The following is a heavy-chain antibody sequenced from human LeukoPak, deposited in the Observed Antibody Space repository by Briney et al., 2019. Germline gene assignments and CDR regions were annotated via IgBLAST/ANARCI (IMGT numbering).Heavy chain of an antibody. J-gene: IGHJ5*02. D-gene: IGHD6-13*01. CDR1: GFTFSSYS. CDR3: ARGEGYSSSIASNWFDP. CDR2: ISSSSSYI. Sequence: GGSLRLSCAASGFTFSSYSMNWVRQAPGKGLEWVSSISSSSSYIYYADSVKGRFTISRDNAKNSLYLQMNSLRAEDTAVYYCARGEGYSSSIASNWFDPWGQGTLVTVSS. V-gene: IGHV3-21*01.